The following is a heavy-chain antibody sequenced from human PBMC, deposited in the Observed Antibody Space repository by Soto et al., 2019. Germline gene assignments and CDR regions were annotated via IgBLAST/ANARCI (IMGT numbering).Heavy chain of an antibody. CDR3: ARAILGYCSSTSCLDYYGMDV. CDR1: GFTFSSYA. D-gene: IGHD2-2*01. CDR2: ISYDGSNK. J-gene: IGHJ6*02. V-gene: IGHV3-30-3*01. Sequence: GGSLRLSCAASGFTFSSYAMHWVRQAPGKGLEWVAVISYDGSNKYYADSVKGRFTISRDNSKNTLYLQMNSMRAEDTAVYYCARAILGYCSSTSCLDYYGMDVWGQGTTVTVSS.